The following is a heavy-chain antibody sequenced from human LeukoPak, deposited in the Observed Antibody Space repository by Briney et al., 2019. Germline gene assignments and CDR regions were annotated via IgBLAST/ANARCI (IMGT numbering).Heavy chain of an antibody. CDR2: IHYSGST. J-gene: IGHJ4*02. V-gene: IGHV4-39*07. Sequence: SETLPLTCTVSGGSISSSSYYWGWIRQPPGKGLEWIGSIHYSGSTYYNPSLKSRVTISVDTSKNQFSLKLSSVTAADTAVYYCARDWNSENNYWGQGTLVTVSS. D-gene: IGHD1/OR15-1a*01. CDR1: GGSISSSSYY. CDR3: ARDWNSENNY.